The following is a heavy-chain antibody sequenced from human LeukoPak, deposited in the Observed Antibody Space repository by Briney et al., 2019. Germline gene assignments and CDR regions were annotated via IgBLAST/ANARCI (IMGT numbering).Heavy chain of an antibody. CDR1: GFTFDDYA. J-gene: IGHJ5*02. Sequence: GGSLRLSCAASGFTFDDYAMHWVRQAPGKGLEWVSGISWNSGSIGYADSVKGRFTISRDNAKNSLYLQMNSLRAEDTALYYCAKDIRQQLLLYWFDPWGQGTLVTVSS. V-gene: IGHV3-9*01. D-gene: IGHD6-13*01. CDR2: ISWNSGSI. CDR3: AKDIRQQLLLYWFDP.